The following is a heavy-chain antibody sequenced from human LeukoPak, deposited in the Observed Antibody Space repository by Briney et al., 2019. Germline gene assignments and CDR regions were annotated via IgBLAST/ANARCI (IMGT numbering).Heavy chain of an antibody. CDR3: ARVFPVTTDDAFDI. D-gene: IGHD4-17*01. CDR2: IYYSGST. V-gene: IGHV4-39*07. J-gene: IGHJ3*02. CDR1: GGSISSSSYY. Sequence: SETLSLTCTVSGGSISSSSYYWGWIRQPPGKGLEWIGSIYYSGSTYYNPSLKSRVTISVDTSKNQFSLKLSSVTAADTAVYYCARVFPVTTDDAFDIWGQGTMVTVSS.